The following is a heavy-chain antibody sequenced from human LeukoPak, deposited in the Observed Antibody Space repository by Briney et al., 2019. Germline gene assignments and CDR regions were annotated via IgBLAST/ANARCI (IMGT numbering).Heavy chain of an antibody. CDR2: IYYSGST. Sequence: SETLSLTXTVSGGSISSYYWSWIRQPPGKGLEWIGYIYYSGSTNYNPSLKSRVTISVDTSKNQFSLKLSSVTAADTAVYYCARETLRFDPWGQGTLVTVSS. CDR1: GGSISSYY. V-gene: IGHV4-59*01. J-gene: IGHJ5*02. CDR3: ARETLRFDP.